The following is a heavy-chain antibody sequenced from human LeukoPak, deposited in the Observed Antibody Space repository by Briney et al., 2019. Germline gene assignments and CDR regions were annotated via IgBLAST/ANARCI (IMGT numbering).Heavy chain of an antibody. J-gene: IGHJ4*02. CDR2: IYYSGST. Sequence: SETLSLTCTVSGGSISSYYWSWIRQPPGKGLEWIGYIYYSGSTNYNPSLKSRVTISVDTSKNQFSLKLSSVTAADTAVYYCARAPRSSGYSIDYWGQGTLVTVSS. D-gene: IGHD3-22*01. V-gene: IGHV4-59*01. CDR3: ARAPRSSGYSIDY. CDR1: GGSISSYY.